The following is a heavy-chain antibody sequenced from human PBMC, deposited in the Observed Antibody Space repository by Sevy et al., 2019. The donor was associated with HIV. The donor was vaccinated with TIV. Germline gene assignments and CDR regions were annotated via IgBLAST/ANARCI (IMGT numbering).Heavy chain of an antibody. CDR2: IIPIFGTA. J-gene: IGHJ5*02. V-gene: IGHV1-69*06. D-gene: IGHD6-13*01. Sequence: ASVKVSCKASGGTFSSYAISWVRQAPGQGLEWMGGIIPIFGTANYVQKFQGRVTITADKSTSTAYMELSSLRSEDTAVYYCARGALAAAAVVNWLDPWGQGSLVTVSS. CDR3: ARGALAAAAVVNWLDP. CDR1: GGTFSSYA.